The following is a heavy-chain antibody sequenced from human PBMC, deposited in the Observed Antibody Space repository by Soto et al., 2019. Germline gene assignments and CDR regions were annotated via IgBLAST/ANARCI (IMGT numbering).Heavy chain of an antibody. CDR3: ARVGATTEKYFQH. V-gene: IGHV1-69*13. CDR2: IIPIFGTA. D-gene: IGHD1-26*01. Sequence: ASVKVSCKASGGTFSSYAISWVRQAPGQGLEWMGGIIPIFGTANYAQKFEGRVTITADESTSTAYMELSSLRSEDTAVYYCARVGATTEKYFQHWGQGTLVTVSS. CDR1: GGTFSSYA. J-gene: IGHJ1*01.